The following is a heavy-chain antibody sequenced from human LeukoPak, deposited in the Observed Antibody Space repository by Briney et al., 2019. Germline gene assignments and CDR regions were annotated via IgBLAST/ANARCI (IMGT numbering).Heavy chain of an antibody. J-gene: IGHJ4*02. CDR1: GFTFSSYG. V-gene: IGHV3-30*18. D-gene: IGHD5-12*01. CDR2: ISYDGSNK. CDR3: AKGGGYYFDY. Sequence: GGSLRLSCAASGFTFSSYGMHWVRQAPGKRLEWVALISYDGSNKYYADSLKGRFTISRDNSKNTLYLQMNSLRAEDTAMYYCAKGGGYYFDYWGQGTLVTVSS.